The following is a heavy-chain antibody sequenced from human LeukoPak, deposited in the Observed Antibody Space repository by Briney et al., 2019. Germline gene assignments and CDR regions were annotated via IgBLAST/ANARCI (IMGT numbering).Heavy chain of an antibody. CDR3: ARNLAAGQPGDY. Sequence: GGSLRLSCAASGFTVSSNYMSWVRQAPGKGLEWVSYISSSGSTIYYADSVKGRFTISRDNAKNSLYLQMNSLRAEDTAVYYCARNLAAGQPGDYWGQGTLVTVSS. CDR2: ISSSGSTI. CDR1: GFTVSSNY. J-gene: IGHJ4*02. V-gene: IGHV3-11*04. D-gene: IGHD6-13*01.